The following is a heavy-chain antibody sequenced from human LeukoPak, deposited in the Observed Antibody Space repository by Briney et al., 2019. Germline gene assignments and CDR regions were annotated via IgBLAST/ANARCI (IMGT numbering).Heavy chain of an antibody. Sequence: GRSLTLSCVASGFTFSHHGMHWVRQAPGKGLEWASAISVSGNTYHADSVKGRFTISRDSSKNTLYLQMNSLRAEDAAVYYCAKAPVTTCSGAYCYPFDYWGQGTLVTVSS. CDR1: GFTFSHHG. CDR3: AKAPVTTCSGAYCYPFDY. D-gene: IGHD2-15*01. J-gene: IGHJ4*02. CDR2: ISVSGNT. V-gene: IGHV3-23*01.